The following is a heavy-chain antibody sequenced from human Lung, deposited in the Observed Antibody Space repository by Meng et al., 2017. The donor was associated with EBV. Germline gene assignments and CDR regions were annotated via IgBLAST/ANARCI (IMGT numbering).Heavy chain of an antibody. V-gene: IGHV7-4-1*02. D-gene: IGHD6-25*01. CDR1: GYTFTTYG. Sequence: HVQRVQSGSELKKPGASVRISCKASGYTFTTYGMNWVRQAPGQGLEWMGWINTNTGKPTYAQGLTGRFVFSLDTSVSTAYLQISSLKAEDTAVYYCARDSEAADYWGQGTLVTVSS. CDR3: ARDSEAADY. J-gene: IGHJ4*02. CDR2: INTNTGKP.